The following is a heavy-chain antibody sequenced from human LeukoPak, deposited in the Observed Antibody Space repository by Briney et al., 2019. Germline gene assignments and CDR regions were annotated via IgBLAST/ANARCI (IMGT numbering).Heavy chain of an antibody. Sequence: GGSLRLSCAASGFTFISYWMHWVRQAPGKGLEWVSGISWNSGTKGYADSVKGRFTISRDNAKNSLYLQMNSLRAEDMALYYCATRSARGAFDIWGQGTMVTVSS. CDR3: ATRSARGAFDI. CDR2: ISWNSGTK. D-gene: IGHD6-6*01. J-gene: IGHJ3*02. CDR1: GFTFISYW. V-gene: IGHV3-9*03.